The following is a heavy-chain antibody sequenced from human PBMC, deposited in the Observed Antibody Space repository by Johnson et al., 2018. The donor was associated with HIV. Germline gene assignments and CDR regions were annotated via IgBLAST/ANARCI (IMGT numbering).Heavy chain of an antibody. D-gene: IGHD1-26*01. J-gene: IGHJ3*02. CDR3: ARASYVDAFDI. CDR1: GFTFSSYW. V-gene: IGHV3-74*02. Sequence: VQLVESGGGVVQPGRSLRLSCAASGFTFSSYWMHWVRQAPGKGLVWVSRINSDGSSTSYADSVKGRFTISRDNAKNSLYLQMNSLRAEDTAVYYCARASYVDAFDIWGQGTMVTVSS. CDR2: INSDGSST.